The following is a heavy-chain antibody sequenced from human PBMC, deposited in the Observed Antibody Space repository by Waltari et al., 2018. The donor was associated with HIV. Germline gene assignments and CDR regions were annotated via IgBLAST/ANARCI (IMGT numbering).Heavy chain of an antibody. CDR1: GYSFIDFD. Sequence: QVQLVQSVAEIKKPRASVRVSCRASGYSFIDFDINWVRRAPGRGLEWVGWMNPDNGDAGYGHKFKGRFTLTRDTTTGTAYMDVTNLKSEDTAIYYCTKGRRGALFGDEWGQGTLVTVSS. CDR2: MNPDNGDA. CDR3: TKGRRGALFGDE. V-gene: IGHV1-8*02. D-gene: IGHD3-3*01. J-gene: IGHJ4*02.